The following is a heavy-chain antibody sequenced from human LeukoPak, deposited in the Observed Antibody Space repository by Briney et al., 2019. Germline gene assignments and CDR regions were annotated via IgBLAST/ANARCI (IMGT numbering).Heavy chain of an antibody. V-gene: IGHV3-30-3*01. CDR2: ISYDGSNK. CDR1: GFTFSSYA. CDR3: ARDGIVGATTRLPGYFDY. J-gene: IGHJ4*02. D-gene: IGHD1-26*01. Sequence: QTGGSLRLSCAASGFTFSSYAMHWVRQAPGKGLEWVAVISYDGSNKYYADPVKGRFTISRDNSKNTLYLQMNSLRAEDTAVYYCARDGIVGATTRLPGYFDYWGQGTLVTVSS.